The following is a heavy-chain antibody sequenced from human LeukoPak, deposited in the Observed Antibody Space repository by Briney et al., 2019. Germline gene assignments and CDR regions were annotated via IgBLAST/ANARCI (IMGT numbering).Heavy chain of an antibody. CDR3: ARGRYYLDS. J-gene: IGHJ4*02. CDR2: IGHDGSNQ. CDR1: GFIFTSHG. V-gene: IGHV3-33*01. D-gene: IGHD4-17*01. Sequence: GGSLRLSCVSSGFIFTSHGMQWVRQAPGKGLEWVAVIGHDGSNQNYADSVKGRFTVSRDNSKNTVYLHMNSLRAEDTAVYYCARGRYYLDSWGQGTLVTVSS.